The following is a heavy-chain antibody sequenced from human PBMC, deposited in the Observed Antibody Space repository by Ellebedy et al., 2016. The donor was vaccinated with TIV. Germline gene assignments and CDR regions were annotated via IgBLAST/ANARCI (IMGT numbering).Heavy chain of an antibody. CDR3: ARHAGRGDYYYYGMDV. D-gene: IGHD3-10*01. J-gene: IGHJ6*02. CDR1: GYSFTSYW. V-gene: IGHV5-51*01. Sequence: GGSLRLXXKGSGYSFTSYWIGWVRQMPGKGLEWMGIIYPGDSDTRYSPSFQGQVTISADKSISTAYLQWSSLKASDTAMYYCARHAGRGDYYYYGMDVWGQGTTVTVSS. CDR2: IYPGDSDT.